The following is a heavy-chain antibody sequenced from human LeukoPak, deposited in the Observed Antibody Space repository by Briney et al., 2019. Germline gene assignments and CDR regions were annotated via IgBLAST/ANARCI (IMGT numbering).Heavy chain of an antibody. D-gene: IGHD3-22*01. CDR3: ATLSMIDAFDI. J-gene: IGHJ3*02. Sequence: PSETLSLTCTVSGGSISSYYWSWIRQPPGKGLEWIGYIYYSGSTNYNPSLKSRVTISVDTSKNQFSLKPSSVTAADTAVYYCATLSMIDAFDIWGQGTMVTVSS. V-gene: IGHV4-59*01. CDR1: GGSISSYY. CDR2: IYYSGST.